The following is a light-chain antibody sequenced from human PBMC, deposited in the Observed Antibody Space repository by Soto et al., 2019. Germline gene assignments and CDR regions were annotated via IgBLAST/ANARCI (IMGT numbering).Light chain of an antibody. J-gene: IGLJ3*02. CDR1: SSDIGTYNY. V-gene: IGLV2-14*01. CDR2: EVS. Sequence: QSALTQPASVSGSPGQSITISCTGTSSDIGTYNYVSWYQQHPGKVPKLMIYEVSNRPSAVSNRFSGSKSGNTASLAISGLQAEDEADYYCSSYTTSSTQVFGGGTKVTVL. CDR3: SSYTTSSTQV.